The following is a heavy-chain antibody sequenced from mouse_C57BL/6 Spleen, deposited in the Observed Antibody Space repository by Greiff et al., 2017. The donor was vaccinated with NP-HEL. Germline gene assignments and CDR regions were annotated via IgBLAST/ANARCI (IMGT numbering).Heavy chain of an antibody. CDR2: ISSGGDYL. CDR3: TRAGDYEFAY. Sequence: EVKLVESGAGLVKPGGSLKLSCAASGFTFSSYAMSWVRQTPEKRLEWVAYISSGGDYLYYADTVKGRFTISSDNAMNTRYLQMSNLKTEDTARYYCTRAGDYEFAYWGQGTLVTVSA. D-gene: IGHD2-4*01. J-gene: IGHJ3*01. CDR1: GFTFSSYA. V-gene: IGHV5-9-1*02.